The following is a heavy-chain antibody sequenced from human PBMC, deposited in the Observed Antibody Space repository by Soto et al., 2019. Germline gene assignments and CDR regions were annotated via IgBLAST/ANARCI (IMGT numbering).Heavy chain of an antibody. CDR3: ARHLVDWKHSE. J-gene: IGHJ4*02. CDR2: IYYSGST. V-gene: IGHV4-39*01. CDR1: GGTISSSRDD. Sequence: SETMDLTCTVSGGTISSSRDDWGWIRQPPGKGLEWIGSIYYSGSTYYNPSLKSRVTISVDTSKNQFSLKLSSVTAADTAVYYCARHLVDWKHSEWGQGTLVTVS. D-gene: IGHD1-1*01.